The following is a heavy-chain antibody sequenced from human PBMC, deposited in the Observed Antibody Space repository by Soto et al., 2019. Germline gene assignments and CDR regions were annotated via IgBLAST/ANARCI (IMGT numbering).Heavy chain of an antibody. J-gene: IGHJ4*02. D-gene: IGHD6-6*01. CDR3: ARHEYSSFIDY. V-gene: IGHV1-69*06. CDR1: GGTFSSYA. CDR2: IIPIFGTA. Sequence: ASVKVSCKASGGTFSSYAISWVRQAPGQGLEWMGGIIPIFGTANYAQKFQGRVTITAGKSTSTAYMELSSLRSEDTAVYYCARHEYSSFIDYWGQGTLVTVSS.